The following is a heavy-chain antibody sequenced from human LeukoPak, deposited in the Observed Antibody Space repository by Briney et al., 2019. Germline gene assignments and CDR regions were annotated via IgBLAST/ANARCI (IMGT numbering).Heavy chain of an antibody. Sequence: GGSLRLSCAASGFTFSSYAMSWVRQAPGKGLEWVSAIRGSGGSTYYADSVKGRFTISRDNSKNTLYLQMNSLRAEDTAVYYCAKAAIPDYYYDSSGPWLIDYWGQGTLVTVFS. D-gene: IGHD3-22*01. J-gene: IGHJ4*02. CDR3: AKAAIPDYYYDSSGPWLIDY. V-gene: IGHV3-23*01. CDR2: IRGSGGST. CDR1: GFTFSSYA.